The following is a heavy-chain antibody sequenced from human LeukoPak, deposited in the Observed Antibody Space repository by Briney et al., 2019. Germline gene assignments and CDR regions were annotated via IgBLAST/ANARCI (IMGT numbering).Heavy chain of an antibody. J-gene: IGHJ5*02. D-gene: IGHD2-15*01. CDR1: GFTFSSYS. CDR3: ARDRIEYCSGGSCYDAWFDP. Sequence: PGGSLRLSCAASGFTFSSYSMNWVRQAPGKGLEWVSSISSSSSYMYYADSVKGRFTISRDNAKNSLYLQMNSLRAEDTAVYYCARDRIEYCSGGSCYDAWFDPWGQGTLVTVSS. V-gene: IGHV3-21*01. CDR2: ISSSSSYM.